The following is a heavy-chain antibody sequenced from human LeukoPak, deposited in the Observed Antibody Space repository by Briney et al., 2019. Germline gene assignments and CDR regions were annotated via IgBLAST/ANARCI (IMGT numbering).Heavy chain of an antibody. CDR2: IYTGDTP. CDR3: AKGSYYDSSGSFYFDY. V-gene: IGHV3-53*01. CDR1: GVSVSNNF. J-gene: IGHJ4*02. Sequence: GGSLRLSCVVFGVSVSNNFITWVRQAPGKGLQWVSVIYTGDTPRYADSVKGRFTISRDNSKNTLYLQMSNLRTEDTAAYYCAKGSYYDSSGSFYFDYWGQGTLVTVSS. D-gene: IGHD3-22*01.